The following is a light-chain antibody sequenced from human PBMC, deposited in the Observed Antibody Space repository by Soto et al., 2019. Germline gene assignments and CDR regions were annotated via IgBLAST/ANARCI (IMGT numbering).Light chain of an antibody. CDR3: LQDNEFPIT. J-gene: IGKJ5*01. V-gene: IGKV1-6*01. CDR1: QGISTL. Sequence: AIQLTQSPSSLSASVGDRVTITCRASQGISTLLAWYQQKPGKAPKILIYAASSLQSGVPSRFSGSGSGRDFTLTISSLQPEDFATYYCLQDNEFPITFGQGTRLEIK. CDR2: AAS.